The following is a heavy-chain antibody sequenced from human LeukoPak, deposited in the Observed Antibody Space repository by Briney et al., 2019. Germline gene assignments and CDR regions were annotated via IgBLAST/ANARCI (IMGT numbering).Heavy chain of an antibody. D-gene: IGHD3-16*02. CDR1: GGSISSSSYY. CDR2: IYHSGST. Sequence: SETLSLTCTVSGGSISSSSYYWGWIRQPPGKGLEWIGSIYHSGSTYYNPSLKSRVTISVDTSKNQFSLKLSSVTAADTAVYYCATTLYDYVWGSYLTPPDAFDIWGQGTMVTVSS. CDR3: ATTLYDYVWGSYLTPPDAFDI. J-gene: IGHJ3*02. V-gene: IGHV4-39*07.